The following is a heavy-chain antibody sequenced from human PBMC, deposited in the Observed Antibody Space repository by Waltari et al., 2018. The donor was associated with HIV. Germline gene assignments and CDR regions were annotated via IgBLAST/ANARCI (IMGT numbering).Heavy chain of an antibody. J-gene: IGHJ4*02. V-gene: IGHV4-34*01. CDR3: ASSDYGEYK. CDR1: GGSFSGYY. D-gene: IGHD4-17*01. CDR2: INHSGST. Sequence: QVQLQQWGARLLKPSETLSLTCAVYGGSFSGYYWSWLRQPPGKGLEWIGEINHSGSTNYNPSLKSRVTISVDTSKNQFSLKLRSVTAADAAVYYCASSDYGEYKWGQGALVTVSS.